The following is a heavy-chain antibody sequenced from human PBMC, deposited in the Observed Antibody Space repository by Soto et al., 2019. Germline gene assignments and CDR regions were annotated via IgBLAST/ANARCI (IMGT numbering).Heavy chain of an antibody. D-gene: IGHD3-10*01. V-gene: IGHV4-39*01. CDR1: GGSISSSSYY. Sequence: SETLSLTCTVSGGSISSSSYYWGWIRQPPGKGLEWIGSIYYSGSTYYNPSLKSRVTISVDTSKNQFSMKQSYVTAADTAVYYCARLVFSYYYGSGSYYKAPDAFDIWGQGTMVTVSS. CDR2: IYYSGST. J-gene: IGHJ3*02. CDR3: ARLVFSYYYGSGSYYKAPDAFDI.